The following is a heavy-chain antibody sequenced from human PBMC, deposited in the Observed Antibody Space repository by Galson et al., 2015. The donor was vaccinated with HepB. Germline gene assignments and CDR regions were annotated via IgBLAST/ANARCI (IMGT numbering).Heavy chain of an antibody. CDR2: IDPSDSYT. CDR3: ARGTISGWTPVDY. V-gene: IGHV5-10-1*01. CDR1: GYSFASYW. J-gene: IGHJ4*02. Sequence: QSGAEVKKPGESLRISCKGSGYSFASYWINWVRQMPGKGLEWMGRIDPSDSYTNYGPSFQGHVTISTDKSISTAYLQWSSLKASDTAMYYCARGTISGWTPVDYWGQGTLVTVSS. D-gene: IGHD6-19*01.